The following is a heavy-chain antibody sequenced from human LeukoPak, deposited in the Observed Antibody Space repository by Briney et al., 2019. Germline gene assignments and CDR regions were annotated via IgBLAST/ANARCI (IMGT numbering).Heavy chain of an antibody. CDR1: GFIISGNY. CDR3: AREDRAVYNY. CDR2: IKQDGSEK. D-gene: IGHD2-8*01. Sequence: PGGSLRLSCVASGFIISGNYMSWVRQAPGKGLEWVANIKQDGSEKYYVDSVKGRFTISKDNAKNSLYLQMNSLRAEDTAVYYCAREDRAVYNYWGQGTLVTVSS. V-gene: IGHV3-7*01. J-gene: IGHJ4*02.